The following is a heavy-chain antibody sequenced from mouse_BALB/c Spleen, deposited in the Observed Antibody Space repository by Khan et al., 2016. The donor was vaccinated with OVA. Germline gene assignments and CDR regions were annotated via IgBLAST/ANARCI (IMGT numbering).Heavy chain of an antibody. D-gene: IGHD2-1*01. V-gene: IGHV3-2*02. CDR2: ISYSGST. CDR1: GYSITSDYA. CDR3: ARGRGNMDY. Sequence: EVQLVESGPGLVKPSQSLSLTCTVTGYSITSDYAWNWIRQFPGNKLEWMGYISYSGSTSYNPSLKSRISITRDTSKNQFFLQLNSVTTEDTATYYCARGRGNMDYWGQGTSATVSS. J-gene: IGHJ4*01.